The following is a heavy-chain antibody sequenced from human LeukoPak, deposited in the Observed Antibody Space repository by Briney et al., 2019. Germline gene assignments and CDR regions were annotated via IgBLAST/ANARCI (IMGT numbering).Heavy chain of an antibody. CDR1: GGSISSSGYY. J-gene: IGHJ4*02. CDR2: IYYSGST. V-gene: IGHV4-39*01. Sequence: PSETLSLTCTVSGGSISSSGYYWGWIRQPPGKGLDWIGSIYYSGSTYYNPSLKSRVTISVDTSKNQFSLKLSSVTAADTAVYYCARLWGYYDSSGYYFFDYWGQGTLVTVSS. CDR3: ARLWGYYDSSGYYFFDY. D-gene: IGHD3-22*01.